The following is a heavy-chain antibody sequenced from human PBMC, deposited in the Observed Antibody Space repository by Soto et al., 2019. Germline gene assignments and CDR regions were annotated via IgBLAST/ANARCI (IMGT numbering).Heavy chain of an antibody. CDR2: IKSKSTGGTT. J-gene: IGHJ6*03. CDR3: SGGGYPYYYYYYMDV. Sequence: GGSLRLSCAASGFTFSNAWMSWVRQAPGKGLEWVGRIKSKSTGGTTDYAAPVKGSFTISRDDSRNTLYLQMNSLKTEDTAVYYCSGGGYPYYYYYYMDVWGKGTTVTVSS. CDR1: GFTFSNAW. V-gene: IGHV3-15*01. D-gene: IGHD3-16*01.